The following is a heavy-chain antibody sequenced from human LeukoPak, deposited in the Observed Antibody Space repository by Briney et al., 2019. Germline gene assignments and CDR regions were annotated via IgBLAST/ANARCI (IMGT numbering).Heavy chain of an antibody. V-gene: IGHV3-23*01. CDR3: AKGVEDSGIYYYYYMDV. CDR1: GFTFPSYA. D-gene: IGHD2-15*01. Sequence: GGSLRLSCAASGFTFPSYALNWVRQAPGKGLEWVSGISGGGGSTYYADSVKGRFTISRDNSKNTLYLQMNGLRAEDTAVYYCAKGVEDSGIYYYYYMDVWGKGTTVTVSS. CDR2: ISGGGGST. J-gene: IGHJ6*03.